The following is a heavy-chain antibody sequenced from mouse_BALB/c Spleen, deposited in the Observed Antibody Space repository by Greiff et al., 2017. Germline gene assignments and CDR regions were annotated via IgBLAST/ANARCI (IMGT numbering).Heavy chain of an antibody. Sequence: EVKLVESGPELVKPGASVKMSCKASGYTFTSYVMHWVKQKPGQGLEWIGYINPYNDGTKYNEKFKGKATLTSDKSSSTAYMELSSLTSEDSAVYYCARYNYRYWYFDVWGAGTTVTVSS. CDR2: INPYNDGT. CDR1: GYTFTSYV. V-gene: IGHV1-14*01. CDR3: ARYNYRYWYFDV. D-gene: IGHD1-3*01. J-gene: IGHJ1*01.